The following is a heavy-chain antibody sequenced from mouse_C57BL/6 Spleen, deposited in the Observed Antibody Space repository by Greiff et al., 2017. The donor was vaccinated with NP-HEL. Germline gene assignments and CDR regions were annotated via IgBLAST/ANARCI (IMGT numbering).Heavy chain of an antibody. CDR3: ARGGAVVAHFDY. V-gene: IGHV1-82*01. J-gene: IGHJ2*01. CDR2: IYPGDGDT. D-gene: IGHD1-1*01. CDR1: GYAFSSSW. Sequence: VQLQQSGPELVKPGASVKISCKASGYAFSSSWMNWVKQRPGKGLEWIGRIYPGDGDTNYNGKFKGKATLTADKSSSTAYMQLSSLTSEDSAVYFCARGGAVVAHFDYWGQGTTLTVSS.